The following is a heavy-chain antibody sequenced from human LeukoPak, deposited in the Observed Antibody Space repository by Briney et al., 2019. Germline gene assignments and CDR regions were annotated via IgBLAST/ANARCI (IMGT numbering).Heavy chain of an antibody. J-gene: IGHJ4*02. CDR3: AKDRWGAVASFDY. CDR1: GFTFSSSA. CDR2: INGGGGST. D-gene: IGHD6-19*01. V-gene: IGHV3-23*01. Sequence: GGSLRLSCAASGFTFSSSAMSWLRQAPGKGLEWVSAINGGGGSTYYADSVKGRFTISRDNSKNTLYLQMNSLESEDTAVYYCAKDRWGAVASFDYWGQGTLVTVSS.